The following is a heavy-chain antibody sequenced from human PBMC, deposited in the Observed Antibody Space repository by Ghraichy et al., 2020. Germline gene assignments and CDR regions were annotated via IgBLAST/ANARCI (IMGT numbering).Heavy chain of an antibody. Sequence: GESLNISCAASGFTFSSYAMSWVRQAPGKGLEWVSAISGSGGSTYYADSVKGRFTISRDNSKNTLYLQMNSLRAEDTAVYYCAKGVIYYYGSGSPFDYWGQGTLVTVSS. CDR1: GFTFSSYA. V-gene: IGHV3-23*01. J-gene: IGHJ4*02. D-gene: IGHD3-10*01. CDR3: AKGVIYYYGSGSPFDY. CDR2: ISGSGGST.